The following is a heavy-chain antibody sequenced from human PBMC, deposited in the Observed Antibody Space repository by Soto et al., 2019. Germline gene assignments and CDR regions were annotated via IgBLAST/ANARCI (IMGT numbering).Heavy chain of an antibody. Sequence: PGGSLRLSCAASGFTFSNAWMSWVRQAPGKGLEWVGRIKSKTDGGTTDYAAAVEGRFTISREDSKNTVYLQMDSLKTEDTAVYYCATKRTGITTIVPGYWGQGTLVTVSS. D-gene: IGHD1-20*01. CDR2: IKSKTDGGTT. J-gene: IGHJ4*02. V-gene: IGHV3-15*01. CDR1: GFTFSNAW. CDR3: ATKRTGITTIVPGY.